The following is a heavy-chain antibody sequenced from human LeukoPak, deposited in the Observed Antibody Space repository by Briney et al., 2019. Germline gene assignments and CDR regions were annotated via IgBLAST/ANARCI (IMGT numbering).Heavy chain of an antibody. V-gene: IGHV4-61*02. J-gene: IGHJ4*02. D-gene: IGHD6-13*01. Sequence: PSQTLSLTCTVSGGSISSGSYYWSWIRQPAGKGLEWIGRIYTSGSTNYNPSLKSRVTMSVDTSKNQFSLKLSSVTAADTAVYYCAGGLLSSSWSQDVYWGQGTLVTVSS. CDR1: GGSISSGSYY. CDR2: IYTSGST. CDR3: AGGLLSSSWSQDVY.